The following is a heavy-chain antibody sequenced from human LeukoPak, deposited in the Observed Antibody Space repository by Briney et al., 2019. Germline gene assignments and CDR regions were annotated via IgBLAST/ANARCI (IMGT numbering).Heavy chain of an antibody. CDR2: IKQDGSEK. CDR1: GFTFSSYW. J-gene: IGHJ3*02. Sequence: GGSLRLSCAASGFTFSSYWMSWVRQAPGKGLEWVANIKQDGSEKYYVDSVKGRFTISRDNAKNSLYLQMNSLRAEDTAVYYCASSARYYYGSGSYLDAFDIWGQGTMVTVSS. V-gene: IGHV3-7*01. D-gene: IGHD3-10*01. CDR3: ASSARYYYGSGSYLDAFDI.